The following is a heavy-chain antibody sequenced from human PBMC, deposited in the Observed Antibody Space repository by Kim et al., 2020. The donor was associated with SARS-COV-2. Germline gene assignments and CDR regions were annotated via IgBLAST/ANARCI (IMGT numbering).Heavy chain of an antibody. D-gene: IGHD2-2*01. CDR2: ISSSDNTI. V-gene: IGHV3-48*03. J-gene: IGHJ4*02. Sequence: GGSLRLSCAASGFIFSSYEMNWVRQAPGKGLEWVSHISSSDNTIYYADSVKGRFTISRDNAKNSLYLQMNSLRAEDTAVYYCARLPYCSRTNCYFFYFDYWGQGTLVTVSS. CDR3: ARLPYCSRTNCYFFYFDY. CDR1: GFIFSSYE.